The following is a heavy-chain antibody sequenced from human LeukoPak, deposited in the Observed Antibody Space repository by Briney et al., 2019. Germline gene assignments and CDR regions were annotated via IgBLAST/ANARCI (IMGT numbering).Heavy chain of an antibody. CDR2: IYTSGSI. CDR1: GGSISSYY. V-gene: IGHV4-4*07. J-gene: IGHJ2*01. Sequence: SETLSLTCTVSGGSISSYYWSWIRQPAGKGLEWIGCIYTSGSINYNPSLKSRVTMSVDTSKNQFSLKLSSVTAADTAVYYCARSRGTRSPWYFDLWGRGTLVTVSS. CDR3: ARSRGTRSPWYFDL. D-gene: IGHD1-26*01.